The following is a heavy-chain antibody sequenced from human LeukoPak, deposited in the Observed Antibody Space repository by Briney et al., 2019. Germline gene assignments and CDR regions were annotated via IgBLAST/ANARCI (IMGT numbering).Heavy chain of an antibody. J-gene: IGHJ6*02. CDR2: IYSGGST. D-gene: IGHD3-10*01. CDR3: AREWFGMDV. CDR1: GFTVSSNY. V-gene: IGHV3-66*01. Sequence: GGSLRLFCAASGFTVSSNYMSWVRQAPGKGLEWVSIIYSGGSTYYADSVKGRFTNSRDNSKNTLYLQMNSLRAEDTAVYYCAREWFGMDVWGQGTTVTVSS.